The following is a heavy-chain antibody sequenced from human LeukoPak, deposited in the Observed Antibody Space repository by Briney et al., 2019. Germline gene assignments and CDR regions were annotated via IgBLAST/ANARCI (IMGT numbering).Heavy chain of an antibody. V-gene: IGHV4-59*01. J-gene: IGHJ6*03. Sequence: SETLSLTCTVSGGSISSYYWSWIRQPPGKGLEWIGYIYYSGNTNYNPSLKSRVTISVDTSKNQFSLRLSSVTAADTAVYYCARVGSTSYYYFYYMDVWGKGTTVTVSS. D-gene: IGHD2-2*01. CDR3: ARVGSTSYYYFYYMDV. CDR1: GGSISSYY. CDR2: IYYSGNT.